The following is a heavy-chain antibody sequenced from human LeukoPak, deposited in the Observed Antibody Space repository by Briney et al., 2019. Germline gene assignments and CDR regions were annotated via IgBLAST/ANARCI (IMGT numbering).Heavy chain of an antibody. V-gene: IGHV3-66*01. D-gene: IGHD6-13*01. Sequence: GGSLRLSCAASGITVRSNYITWVRQAPGEGLEWVSGIYSSGSTYYTDSVKGRFAISRDNSRNTVDLQMNSLRAEDTALYYCVGSSWYGYFDYWGLGSLVTVSS. CDR2: IYSSGST. CDR3: VGSSWYGYFDY. J-gene: IGHJ4*02. CDR1: GITVRSNY.